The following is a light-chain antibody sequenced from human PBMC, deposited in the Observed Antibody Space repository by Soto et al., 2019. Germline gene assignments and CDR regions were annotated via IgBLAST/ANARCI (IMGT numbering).Light chain of an antibody. Sequence: EIVMTQSPATLSVSPGEGATLSCRASQGIGDTLAWYQQKPGQTPRLLIYGASTRATGIPARFSGSGSGTEFTLIISSLQSEDSAVYYCQQYNSWRWKFGQGTKVDIK. CDR1: QGIGDT. CDR2: GAS. J-gene: IGKJ1*01. V-gene: IGKV3-15*01. CDR3: QQYNSWRWK.